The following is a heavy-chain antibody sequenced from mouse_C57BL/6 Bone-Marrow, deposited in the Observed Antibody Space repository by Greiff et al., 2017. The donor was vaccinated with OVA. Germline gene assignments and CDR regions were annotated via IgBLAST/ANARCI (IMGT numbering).Heavy chain of an antibody. V-gene: IGHV1-50*01. J-gene: IGHJ4*01. CDR3: AKRITRIRRRSYDMDN. Sequence: VQLQQPGAELVMPGASVKLSCKASGYTFTSYWMQWVKQRPGQGLEWIGEIDPSDSYTNYNQKFKGKATLTVDTSSDTAYMQLNSLTSSDSAVYYGAKRITRIRRRSYDMDNYDQGTSVAVTA. D-gene: IGHD2-12*01. CDR2: IDPSDSYT. CDR1: GYTFTSYW.